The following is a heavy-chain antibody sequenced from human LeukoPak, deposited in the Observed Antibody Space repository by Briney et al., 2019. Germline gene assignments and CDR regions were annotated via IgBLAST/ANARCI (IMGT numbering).Heavy chain of an antibody. V-gene: IGHV3-21*01. D-gene: IGHD1-20*01. J-gene: IGHJ3*02. CDR2: ISSSSSYI. CDR1: GFTFSSYS. Sequence: GGSLRLSCAASGFTFSSYSMNWVRQAPGKGLEWVSSISSSSSYIYYADSVKGRFTISRDNAKNSLYLQTNSLRAEDTAVYYCARAAGYNWNDGYAFDIWGQGTMVTVSS. CDR3: ARAAGYNWNDGYAFDI.